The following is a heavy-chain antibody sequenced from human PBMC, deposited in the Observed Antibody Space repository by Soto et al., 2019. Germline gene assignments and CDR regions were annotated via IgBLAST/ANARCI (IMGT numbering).Heavy chain of an antibody. V-gene: IGHV5-51*01. D-gene: IGHD2-21*01. CDR3: ARHKLRMATINNDAFDV. CDR1: GYTFNTYW. CDR2: IYPGDSDT. J-gene: IGHJ3*01. Sequence: PGESLKISCKGSGYTFNTYWIGWVRQMPGKGLEWMGFIYPGDSDTTYSPSFQGQVTISVDKSISTAYLQWSSLKVSDTAIYYCARHKLRMATINNDAFDVWGQGTKVTVSS.